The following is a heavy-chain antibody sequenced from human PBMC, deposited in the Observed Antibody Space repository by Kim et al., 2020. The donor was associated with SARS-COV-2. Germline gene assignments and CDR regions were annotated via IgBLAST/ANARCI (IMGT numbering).Heavy chain of an antibody. CDR3: AGGLEWLCFDC. CDR1: GFTVSRKY. J-gene: IGHJ4*02. Sequence: GGSLGLSCAASGFTVSRKYMTWVRQAPGKGLEWVAVIYQGDKTNYADSVKGRFTISRDNSEKTLFLQMNSLRVEDTAVYFCAGGLEWLCFDCWGQGTLVT. D-gene: IGHD5-12*01. V-gene: IGHV3-53*01. CDR2: IYQGDKT.